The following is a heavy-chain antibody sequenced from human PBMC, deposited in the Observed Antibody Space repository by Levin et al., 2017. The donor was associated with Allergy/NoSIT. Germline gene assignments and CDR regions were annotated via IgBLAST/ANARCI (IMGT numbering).Heavy chain of an antibody. CDR2: IYGSGST. J-gene: IGHJ4*02. CDR1: GGSFSNYY. Sequence: SQTLSLTCPVSGGSFSNYYWTWIRQPAGKGLEWIGRIYGSGSTNYNPSLKSRVTMSVDTSKNQFSLRLSSMTAADTAVYYCARGAIEYNDYPVFDYWGQGNLVTVSS. D-gene: IGHD4-11*01. V-gene: IGHV4-4*07. CDR3: ARGAIEYNDYPVFDY.